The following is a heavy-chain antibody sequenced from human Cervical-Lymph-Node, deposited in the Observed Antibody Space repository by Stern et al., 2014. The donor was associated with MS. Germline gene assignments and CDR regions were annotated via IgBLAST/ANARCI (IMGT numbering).Heavy chain of an antibody. CDR2: INTDGSSP. D-gene: IGHD6-13*01. J-gene: IGHJ4*02. V-gene: IGHV3-74*01. CDR3: SGSNWYFFDY. Sequence: EVQLVESGGGLVQPGGSLRLPWAASGFTFDSYSMHWVRKVPGKWLVWVSRINTDGSSPRYADSVKGRFTISRDNAKNMLYLEMNSLRAEDTAVYYCSGSNWYFFDYWGQGTLVTVSS. CDR1: GFTFDSYS.